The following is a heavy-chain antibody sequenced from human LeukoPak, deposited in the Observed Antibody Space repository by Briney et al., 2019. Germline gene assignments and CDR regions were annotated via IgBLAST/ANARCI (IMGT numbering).Heavy chain of an antibody. Sequence: PSETLSLTCIVSGDSISSGSFYWGWIRQPPGQGLEWIGSIDYSGSSYYNPSLKSRVTISLDMSKNQFSLKLSSVTAADTAVYYCARGIFGVVIDAFDIWGQGTMVTVSS. CDR3: ARGIFGVVIDAFDI. CDR2: IDYSGSS. CDR1: GDSISSGSFY. J-gene: IGHJ3*02. D-gene: IGHD3-3*01. V-gene: IGHV4-39*07.